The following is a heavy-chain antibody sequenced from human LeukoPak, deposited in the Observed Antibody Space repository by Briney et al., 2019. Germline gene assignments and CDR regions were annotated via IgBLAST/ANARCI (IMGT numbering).Heavy chain of an antibody. CDR1: GFTFSSYA. V-gene: IGHV3-23*01. Sequence: GGSLRLSCAASGFTFSSYAMSWVLQAPGKGLEWVSVISGGSTSTYYADSVKGRFTISRDNSQSTLYLQMNSLRAEDTAVYYCAKDGIAYCGGDCGYDAFHIWGQGTMVTVSS. J-gene: IGHJ3*02. CDR2: ISGGSTST. D-gene: IGHD2-21*02. CDR3: AKDGIAYCGGDCGYDAFHI.